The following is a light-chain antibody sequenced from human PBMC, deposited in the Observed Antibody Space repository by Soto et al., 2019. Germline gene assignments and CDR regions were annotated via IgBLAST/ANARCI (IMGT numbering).Light chain of an antibody. J-gene: IGKJ3*01. CDR1: QSVSSNY. CDR3: QKDGSSFT. V-gene: IGKV3-20*01. Sequence: EIVLTQSPGTLSLSPGERATLSCRASQSVSSNYLAWYQHKPGQPTRLLIYGASSSAAGIPDRFSGSGSGKDFPITISRLDPEGFALYYCQKDGSSFTFGPGTKVEIK. CDR2: GAS.